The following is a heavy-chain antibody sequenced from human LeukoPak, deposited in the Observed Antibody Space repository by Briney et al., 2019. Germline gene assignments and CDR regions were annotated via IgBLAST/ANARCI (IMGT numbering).Heavy chain of an antibody. CDR2: IYYSGST. J-gene: IGHJ5*02. CDR1: GGSISSYY. D-gene: IGHD6-13*01. CDR3: ARLLAAAGKKVTNDGDWFDP. V-gene: IGHV4-59*08. Sequence: SETLSLTCTVSGGSISSYYWSWIRQPPGKGLEWIGYIYYSGSTNYNPSLKSRVTISVDTSKNQFSLKLSSVTAADTAVYYCARLLAAAGKKVTNDGDWFDPWGQGTLVTVSS.